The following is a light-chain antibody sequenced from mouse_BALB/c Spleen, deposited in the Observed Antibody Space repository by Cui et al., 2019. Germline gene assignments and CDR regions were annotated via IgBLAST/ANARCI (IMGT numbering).Light chain of an antibody. CDR3: QQRSSYPRT. Sequence: EILLTQSPAIIAASPGEKVTITCSASSSVSYMNWYQQKPGSSPKIWIYGISNLASGVPARFSGSGSGTSFSFTINSMEAEDVATYYCQQRSSYPRTFGGDTKLEIK. CDR2: GIS. J-gene: IGKJ1*01. CDR1: SSVSY. V-gene: IGKV4-90*01.